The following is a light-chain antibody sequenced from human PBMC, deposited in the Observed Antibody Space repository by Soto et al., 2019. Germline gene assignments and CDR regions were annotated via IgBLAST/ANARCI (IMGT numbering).Light chain of an antibody. CDR1: SSDVGGYNY. CDR2: DVS. J-gene: IGLJ1*01. CDR3: SAYTSSRTLYV. V-gene: IGLV2-14*01. Sequence: QSALTQPASVSGSPGQSITISCTGTSSDVGGYNYVSWYQQHPGKAPNLMIYDVSNRPTGVSKRFSGSKSGNTASLTISGLQAEAEADYYCSAYTSSRTLYVFGTGTQLTVL.